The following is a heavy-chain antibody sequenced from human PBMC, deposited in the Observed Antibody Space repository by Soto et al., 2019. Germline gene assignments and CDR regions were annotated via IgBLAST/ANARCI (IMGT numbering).Heavy chain of an antibody. V-gene: IGHV3-23*01. CDR1: GFSFDNFG. CDR2: ISGSGFKK. J-gene: IGHJ5*02. CDR3: AKNQGVELVPLATVDWFDP. Sequence: GGSLRLSCAASGFSFDNFGMSWFLRSPVEVLEWISSISGSGFKKYYADSVKGRFTISRDNSKSTVYLELNNLSAEDTAVYHCAKNQGVELVPLATVDWFDPWGQGSVVTVSS. D-gene: IGHD1-26*01.